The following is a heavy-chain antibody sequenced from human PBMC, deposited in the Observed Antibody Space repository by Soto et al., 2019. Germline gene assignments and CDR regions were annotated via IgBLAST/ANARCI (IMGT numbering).Heavy chain of an antibody. D-gene: IGHD2-21*01. V-gene: IGHV3-33*01. CDR2: IWSDGSNK. CDR1: GFTFSRYG. Sequence: PGGSLRLSCAASGFTFSRYGMHWVRQAPGKGLEWVAVIWSDGSNKYYADSVKGRFTISRDNSKNTLYLQMNSLRAEDTAVYYCARDWGGEGSRIYYYYVDGWGKGTTVTVAS. CDR3: ARDWGGEGSRIYYYYVDG. J-gene: IGHJ6*03.